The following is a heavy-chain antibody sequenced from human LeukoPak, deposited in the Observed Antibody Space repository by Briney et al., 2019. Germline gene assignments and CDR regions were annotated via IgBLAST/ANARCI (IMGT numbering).Heavy chain of an antibody. CDR3: ARDLEYDY. V-gene: IGHV4-59*01. Sequence: SETLSLTCTVSGGSISSYYWSWIRQPPGKGLEWIGYIYYGGSTNYNPSLKSRVAISVDTSKNQFSLKLSSVTAADTAVYYCARDLEYDYWGQGTLVTVSS. CDR2: IYYGGST. D-gene: IGHD2/OR15-2a*01. CDR1: GGSISSYY. J-gene: IGHJ4*02.